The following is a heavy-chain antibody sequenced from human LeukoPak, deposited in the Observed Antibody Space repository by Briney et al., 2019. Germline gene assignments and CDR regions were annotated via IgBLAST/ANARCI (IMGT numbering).Heavy chain of an antibody. CDR3: ARGFGVGKNYYYYYMDV. D-gene: IGHD3-3*01. V-gene: IGHV4-4*07. Sequence: SETLSLTCTVTGGSISSYCWSWIRQPAGKGLEWIGRIYTSGSTNYNPSLKSRVPMSVDTSKNQFSLKLSSVTAADTAVYYCARGFGVGKNYYYYYMDVWGKGTTVTVSS. CDR1: GGSISSYC. CDR2: IYTSGST. J-gene: IGHJ6*03.